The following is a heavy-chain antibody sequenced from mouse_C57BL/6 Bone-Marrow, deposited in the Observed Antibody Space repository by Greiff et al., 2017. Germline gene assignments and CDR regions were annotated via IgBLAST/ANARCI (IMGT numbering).Heavy chain of an antibody. CDR1: GFTFSSYG. V-gene: IGHV5-6*01. CDR2: ISRGGSHT. CDR3: ARHGGIRSPDY. Sequence: EVKVVESGGDLVKPGGSLKLSCAASGFTFSSYGMSWVRQTPDQRLEWVATISRGGSHTYYTDSVKGRFTISRDNAKNTLYLQMSSLKSEDTAMYFCARHGGIRSPDYWGQGTTLTVSS. J-gene: IGHJ2*01. D-gene: IGHD5-2*01.